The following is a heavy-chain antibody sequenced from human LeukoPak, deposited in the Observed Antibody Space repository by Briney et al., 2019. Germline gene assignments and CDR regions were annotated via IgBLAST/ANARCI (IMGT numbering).Heavy chain of an antibody. J-gene: IGHJ4*02. V-gene: IGHV4-4*07. CDR2: IYSSGST. CDR3: ARDGIAAAGRFFDY. D-gene: IGHD6-13*01. Sequence: SETLSLTCTVSGGSISTYYGSWIRHPAGKGLDWIGRIYSSGSTNYNPSLESRVTMSVDTSKNQFSLNLTSVTAADTAVYYCARDGIAAAGRFFDYWGQGTLVTASS. CDR1: GGSISTYY.